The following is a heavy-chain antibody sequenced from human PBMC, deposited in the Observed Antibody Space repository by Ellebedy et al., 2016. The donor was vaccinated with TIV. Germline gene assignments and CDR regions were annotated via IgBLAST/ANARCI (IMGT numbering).Heavy chain of an antibody. CDR1: GFTFHSYG. D-gene: IGHD3-10*01. CDR3: AKVLFAFGEFESPFDP. J-gene: IGHJ5*02. Sequence: GESLKISCAASGFTFHSYGMHWVRQAPGKGLEWVTFIRYDGSDKYYADSVKGRFTVSRDNSKNTLTLQMNSLRLEDTVVYYCAKVLFAFGEFESPFDPWGQGTLVIVSS. V-gene: IGHV3-30*02. CDR2: IRYDGSDK.